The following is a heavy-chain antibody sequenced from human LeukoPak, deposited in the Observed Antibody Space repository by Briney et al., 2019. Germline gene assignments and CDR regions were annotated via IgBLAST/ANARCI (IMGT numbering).Heavy chain of an antibody. Sequence: GGSLRLSCAASGFPFSSYAMSWVRQAPGKGLEWVSAICGSGGSTYYADSVKGRLTISRDNSKNKLYLQMISLRAEDTAVYYCAKGSSGWSFDYWGQGTLVTVSS. CDR3: AKGSSGWSFDY. CDR2: ICGSGGST. V-gene: IGHV3-23*01. D-gene: IGHD6-19*01. CDR1: GFPFSSYA. J-gene: IGHJ4*02.